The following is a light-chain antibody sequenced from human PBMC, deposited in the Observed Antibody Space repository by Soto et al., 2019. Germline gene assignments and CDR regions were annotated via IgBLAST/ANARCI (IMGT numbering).Light chain of an antibody. CDR2: AAS. CDR1: QSISSY. J-gene: IGKJ1*01. CDR3: QQSYSTPWT. Sequence: DIQMTQSTSSLSAYVGDRVTVTCRASQSISSYLNWYQQKPGKAPKALIYAASTLQSGVPSRFSGSGSGRDFTLTINWLQPEDFATYYCQQSYSTPWTFGQGTKVDIK. V-gene: IGKV1-39*01.